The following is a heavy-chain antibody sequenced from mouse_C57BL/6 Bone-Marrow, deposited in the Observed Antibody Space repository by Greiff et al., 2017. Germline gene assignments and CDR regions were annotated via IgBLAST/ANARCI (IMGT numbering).Heavy chain of an antibody. CDR2: IDPSDSET. CDR3: ARRGYWYLDV. CDR1: GYTFTSYW. Sequence: QVQLQQPGAELVRPGSSVKLSCKASGYTFTSYWMHWVKQRPIQGLEWIGNIDPSDSETHYNQKFKDKATLTVDKSSSTAYMQLSSLTSEDSAVYYCARRGYWYLDVWGTGTTVTVSS. J-gene: IGHJ1*03. V-gene: IGHV1-52*01.